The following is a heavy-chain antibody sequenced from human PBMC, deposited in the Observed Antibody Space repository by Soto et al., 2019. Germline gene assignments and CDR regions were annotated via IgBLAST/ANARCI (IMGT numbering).Heavy chain of an antibody. Sequence: QVQLVQSGAEVKKPGSSVKVSCKASGGTFSSYTISWVRQAPGQGLEWMGRIIPILGIANYAQKFQGRVTLTADKSTSTAYMELRSLRSEQTAVYYCARDLNDYHAFDIWGQGTMVTVSS. J-gene: IGHJ3*02. CDR1: GGTFSSYT. D-gene: IGHD1-1*01. CDR3: ARDLNDYHAFDI. V-gene: IGHV1-69*08. CDR2: IIPILGIA.